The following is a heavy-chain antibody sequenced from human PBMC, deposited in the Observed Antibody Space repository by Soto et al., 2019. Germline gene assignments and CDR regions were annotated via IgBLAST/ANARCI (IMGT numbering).Heavy chain of an antibody. D-gene: IGHD3-10*01. V-gene: IGHV4-39*01. CDR2: IYYSGST. CDR1: GGSISSSHWY. Sequence: XETLSLTCTVSGGSISSSHWYWSWILQPPGKGLEWIGSIYYSGSTYYNPSLKSRVTISVDTSKNQFSLKLSSVTAADTAVYHCARQAAVMVRGVNEHGYYYGMDVWGQGTTVTVSS. J-gene: IGHJ6*02. CDR3: ARQAAVMVRGVNEHGYYYGMDV.